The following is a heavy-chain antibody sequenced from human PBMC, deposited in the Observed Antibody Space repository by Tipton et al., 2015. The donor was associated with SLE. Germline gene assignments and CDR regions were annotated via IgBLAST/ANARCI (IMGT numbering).Heavy chain of an antibody. CDR3: ARESGYSSGWYEGRYYGMDV. CDR2: ISGSGGST. Sequence: SLRLSCAASGFTFSSYAMNWVRQAPGKGLEWVSGISGSGGSTYYADSVKGRFTISRDNSKNTLYLQMNSLRAEDTAVYYCARESGYSSGWYEGRYYGMDVWGQGTTVTVSS. D-gene: IGHD6-19*01. V-gene: IGHV3-23*01. CDR1: GFTFSSYA. J-gene: IGHJ6*02.